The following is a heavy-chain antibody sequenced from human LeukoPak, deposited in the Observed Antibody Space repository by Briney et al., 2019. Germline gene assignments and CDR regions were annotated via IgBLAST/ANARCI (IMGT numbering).Heavy chain of an antibody. CDR1: GFTFSSYA. J-gene: IGHJ4*02. CDR2: ISYDGSNK. V-gene: IGHV3-30-3*01. D-gene: IGHD3-22*01. Sequence: GGSLRLSCAASGFTFSSYAMHWVRQAPGKGLEWVAVISYDGSNKYYADSVKGRFTISRDNSKNTLYLQMNSLRAEDTAVYYCAKVPHMIVVVSTGDVGDYWGQGTLVTVSS. CDR3: AKVPHMIVVVSTGDVGDY.